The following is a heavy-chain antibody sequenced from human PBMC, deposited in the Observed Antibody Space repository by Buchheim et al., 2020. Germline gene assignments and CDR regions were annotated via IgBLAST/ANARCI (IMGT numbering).Heavy chain of an antibody. CDR3: AGGSGWYRGFQY. Sequence: EVQLVESGGGFVQPGGSLRLSCAASGFTFSSNWMHWVRQAPGKGLVWVSRINSDGSATTYADSVKGRFTISRDNANNTLFMQMNSLRAEDTAVYYCAGGSGWYRGFQYWGQGTL. CDR2: INSDGSAT. J-gene: IGHJ1*01. V-gene: IGHV3-74*01. CDR1: GFTFSSNW. D-gene: IGHD6-19*01.